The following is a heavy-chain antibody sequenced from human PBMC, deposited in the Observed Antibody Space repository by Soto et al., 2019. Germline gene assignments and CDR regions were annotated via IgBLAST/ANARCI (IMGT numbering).Heavy chain of an antibody. CDR1: GYSFTSYW. V-gene: IGHV5-51*01. Sequence: PGESLKISCKGSGYSFTSYWIGWVRQMPGKGLEWMGIIYPGDSDTRYSPSFQGQVTISADKSISTAYLQWSSLKASDTAMYYCARLKKGIAAAGAYYYYYYMHVWGKGTTVTVSS. CDR2: IYPGDSDT. D-gene: IGHD6-13*01. CDR3: ARLKKGIAAAGAYYYYYYMHV. J-gene: IGHJ6*03.